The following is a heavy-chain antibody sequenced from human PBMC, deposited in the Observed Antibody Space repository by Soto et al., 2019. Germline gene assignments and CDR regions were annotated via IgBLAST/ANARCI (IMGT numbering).Heavy chain of an antibody. V-gene: IGHV3-30*04. J-gene: IGHJ3*02. Sequence: GGSLRLSCAASGFTFSSYAMHWVRQAPGKGLEWVAVISYGGSNKYYADSVKGRFTISRDKSKNTLYLQMNSLRAEDTAVYYCAREVLDSGSYVDAFDIWGQGTMVTVSS. CDR2: ISYGGSNK. CDR1: GFTFSSYA. CDR3: AREVLDSGSYVDAFDI. D-gene: IGHD1-26*01.